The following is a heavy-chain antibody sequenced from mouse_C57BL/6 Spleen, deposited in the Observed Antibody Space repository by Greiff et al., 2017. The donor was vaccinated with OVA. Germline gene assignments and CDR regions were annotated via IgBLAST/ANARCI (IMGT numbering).Heavy chain of an antibody. Sequence: QVQLKQPGAELVRPGSSVKLSCKASGYTFTSYWMDWVKQRPGQGLEWIGNIYPSDSETHYNQKFKDKATLTVDKSSSTAYMQLSSLTSEDSAVYYCARSNGYGIDYWGQGTTLTVSS. CDR1: GYTFTSYW. CDR3: ARSNGYGIDY. CDR2: IYPSDSET. D-gene: IGHD2-2*01. J-gene: IGHJ2*01. V-gene: IGHV1-61*01.